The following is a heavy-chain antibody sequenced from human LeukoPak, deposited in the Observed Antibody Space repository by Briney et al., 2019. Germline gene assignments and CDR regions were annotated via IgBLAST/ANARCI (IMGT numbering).Heavy chain of an antibody. CDR1: GFTVSNSY. J-gene: IGHJ3*02. Sequence: GGSLRLSFAASGFTVSNSYMSWVRQAPGKGLEWVSIIYSGGSTYYADSVKGRFASSRDNSENTLYLQMNSLRAEDTAVYYCARTSSYAFDIWGQGTMVTVSS. V-gene: IGHV3-53*01. CDR2: IYSGGST. CDR3: ARTSSYAFDI.